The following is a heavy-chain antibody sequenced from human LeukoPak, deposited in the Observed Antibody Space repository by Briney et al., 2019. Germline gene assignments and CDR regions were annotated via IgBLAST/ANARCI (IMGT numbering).Heavy chain of an antibody. CDR2: IWYDGSNR. CDR1: GFTFSTYG. Sequence: GGSLRLSCEASGFTFSTYGMHWVRQAPGKGLEWVAFIWYDGSNRDYADSVKGRFTISRDNSKNTLYLQMDSLRAEDTAVYYCARHYKYDSSGLGGFDYWGQGTLVTVSS. V-gene: IGHV3-33*01. CDR3: ARHYKYDSSGLGGFDY. D-gene: IGHD3-22*01. J-gene: IGHJ4*02.